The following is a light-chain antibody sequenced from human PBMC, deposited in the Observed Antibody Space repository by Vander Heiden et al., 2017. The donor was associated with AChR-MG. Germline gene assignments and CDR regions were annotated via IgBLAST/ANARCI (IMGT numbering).Light chain of an antibody. CDR2: EVN. J-gene: IGLJ1*01. CDR3: CSDAGRNTLGV. V-gene: IGLV2-23*02. CDR1: STHVGSSKF. Sequence: QSALTQPASLSGYPGQPIPICCTRTSTHVGSSKFVFWYQLVPGNAPKLIIYEVNKRPSGVSTRFPGSKSGDTASLTTAGLQAEDEADYHCCSDAGRNTLGVFGSGTRVTVL.